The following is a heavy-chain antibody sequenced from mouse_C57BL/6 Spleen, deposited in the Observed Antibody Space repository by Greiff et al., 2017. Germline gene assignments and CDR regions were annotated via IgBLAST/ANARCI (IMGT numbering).Heavy chain of an antibody. CDR2: INPSNGGT. D-gene: IGHD2-4*01. CDR1: GYTFTSYW. CDR3: ASYDYDPWYFDV. Sequence: QVQLQQPGTELVKPGASVKLSCKASGYTFTSYWMHWVKQRPGQGLEWIGNINPSNGGTNYNEKFNSKATLTVDKSSSTAYMPLSSLTSEDSAVYYCASYDYDPWYFDVWGTGTTGTVSS. J-gene: IGHJ1*03. V-gene: IGHV1-53*01.